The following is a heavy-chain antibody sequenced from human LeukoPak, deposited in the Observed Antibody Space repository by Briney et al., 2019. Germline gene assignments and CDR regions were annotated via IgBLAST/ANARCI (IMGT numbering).Heavy chain of an antibody. CDR3: AGGWLVPANDY. D-gene: IGHD6-19*01. CDR2: MSGSGGST. J-gene: IGHJ4*02. CDR1: GFTFSSYA. V-gene: IGHV3-23*01. Sequence: HTGGSLRLSCAASGFTFSSYAMSWVRQAPGKGLEWVSAMSGSGGSTYYADSAKGRFTISRDNSKNTLYLQMNSLRAEDTAVYYCAGGWLVPANDYWGQGTLVTVSS.